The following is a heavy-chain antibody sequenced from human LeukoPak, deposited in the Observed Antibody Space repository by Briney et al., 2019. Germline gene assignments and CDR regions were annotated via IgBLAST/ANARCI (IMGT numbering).Heavy chain of an antibody. Sequence: GGSLRLSCAASGFPFSSSGMHWVRQAPGKGLEWVAFMSYDGSNRYYADSVKGRFTISRDNSKNTLYLQMGSLRAEDMAVYYCARDPTGSGDFDYWGQGTLVTVSS. CDR1: GFPFSSSG. CDR2: MSYDGSNR. CDR3: ARDPTGSGDFDY. D-gene: IGHD3-10*01. J-gene: IGHJ4*02. V-gene: IGHV3-30*02.